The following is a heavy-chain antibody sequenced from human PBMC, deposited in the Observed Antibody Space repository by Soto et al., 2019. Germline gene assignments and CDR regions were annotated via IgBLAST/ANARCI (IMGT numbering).Heavy chain of an antibody. V-gene: IGHV4-59*01. CDR1: GGSISSYY. CDR3: ARVWGGAFVI. Sequence: PSETLSLTCTVSGGSISSYYWSWIRQPPGKGLEWIGYIYYSGSTNYNPSLKSRVTISVDTSKNQFSLKLSSVTAADTAVYYCARVWGGAFVIWFQARMVTVSS. D-gene: IGHD3-10*01. CDR2: IYYSGST. J-gene: IGHJ3*02.